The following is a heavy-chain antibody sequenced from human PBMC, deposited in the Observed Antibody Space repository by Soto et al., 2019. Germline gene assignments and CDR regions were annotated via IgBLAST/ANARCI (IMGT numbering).Heavy chain of an antibody. CDR2: IVVDSNTA. J-gene: IGHJ4*02. Sequence: QVVLLQSGAEVKEPGSSVRVSCQVSGSTFNNFAFSWVRQAPGHGPEWMGGIVVDSNTAEYSQRFQDRVTITADNSTDTLYMELGSLTFEDTAVYYCARAIKRWEVKYYFDFWGQGTLVTVSS. CDR1: GSTFNNFA. CDR3: ARAIKRWEVKYYFDF. V-gene: IGHV1-69*06. D-gene: IGHD1-26*01.